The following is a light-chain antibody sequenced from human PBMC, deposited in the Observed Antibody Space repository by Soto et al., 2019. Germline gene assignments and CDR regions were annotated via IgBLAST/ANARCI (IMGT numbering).Light chain of an antibody. V-gene: IGKV1-5*01. CDR2: DAS. CDR3: QQYNSYSPLT. CDR1: QSISSW. J-gene: IGKJ4*01. Sequence: DIQMTQSPSTLSASVGDRVTITSRASQSISSWLAWYQQKPGKAPELLIYDASSLESGVPSRFSGSGSGTEFTLTISSLQTDDFATYYCQQYNSYSPLTFGGGTKVEIK.